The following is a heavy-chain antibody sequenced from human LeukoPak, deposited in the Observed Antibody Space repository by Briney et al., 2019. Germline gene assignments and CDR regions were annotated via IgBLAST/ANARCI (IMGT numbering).Heavy chain of an antibody. CDR1: GGSFSGYY. Sequence: SETLSLTCAVYGGSFSGYYWSWIRQPPGKGLEWIGEVTHTGTTNYNPSLKSRVTISVGTSKNQFSLKLNSVTAADTAVYYCARHRGFTYGDYWGQGTLVTVSS. D-gene: IGHD5-18*01. J-gene: IGHJ4*02. CDR3: ARHRGFTYGDY. V-gene: IGHV4-34*01. CDR2: VTHTGTT.